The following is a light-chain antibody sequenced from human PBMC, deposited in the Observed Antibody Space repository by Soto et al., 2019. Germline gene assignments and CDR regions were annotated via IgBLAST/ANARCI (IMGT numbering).Light chain of an antibody. CDR2: WAS. CDR3: QQYHTVPYT. V-gene: IGKV4-1*01. J-gene: IGKJ2*01. Sequence: DIVMTQSPDSLAVSLGERATINCKSSQSVLYSSNNKNYLAWYQQKPRQPPTLLIYWASTRESGVPDRFSGSGSGTDFTLTISSLQAEDVAVYYCQQYHTVPYTFGQGTKLEIK. CDR1: QSVLYSSNNKNY.